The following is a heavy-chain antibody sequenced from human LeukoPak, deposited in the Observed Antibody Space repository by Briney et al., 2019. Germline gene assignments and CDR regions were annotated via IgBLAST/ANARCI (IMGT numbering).Heavy chain of an antibody. CDR2: IYTSGST. CDR3: ARDSGTTGDVKFDP. J-gene: IGHJ5*02. D-gene: IGHD3-10*01. V-gene: IGHV4-61*02. CDR1: GGSISRGSYY. Sequence: SETLSLTCTVSGGSISRGSYYWSRIRQPAWKGLEWIGRIYTSGSTNYNPSLKSRVTISVDTSKNQFSLKLMSVTAADTAVYYCARDSGTTGDVKFDPWGQGTLVTVSS.